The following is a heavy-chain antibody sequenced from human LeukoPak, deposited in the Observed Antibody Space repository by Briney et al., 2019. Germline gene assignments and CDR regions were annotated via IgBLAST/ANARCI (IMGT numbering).Heavy chain of an antibody. D-gene: IGHD3-22*01. J-gene: IGHJ4*02. CDR1: GGSLSSGDYY. V-gene: IGHV4-30-4*01. CDR2: IYYSGST. CDR3: ARDLKDYYDSSGYLPFGY. Sequence: SETLSLTCTVSGGSLSSGDYYWSWIRQPPGKGLEWIGYIYYSGSTYYNPSLKSRVTISVDTSKNQFSLKLSSVTAADTAVYYCARDLKDYYDSSGYLPFGYWGQGTLVTVSS.